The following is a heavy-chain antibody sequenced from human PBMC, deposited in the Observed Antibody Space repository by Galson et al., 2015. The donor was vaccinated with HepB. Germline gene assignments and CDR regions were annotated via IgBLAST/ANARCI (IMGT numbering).Heavy chain of an antibody. CDR1: GFTFSSYG. J-gene: IGHJ4*02. V-gene: IGHV3-33*01. Sequence: SLRLSCAASGFTFSSYGMHWVRQAPGQGLEWVAGIWYDGSHKDYADSVKGRFTMSRDNSKNTLYLQMNSLRSEDTAVYYCARSRYDGISRLFDSWGPGTLVTVSS. CDR3: ARSRYDGISRLFDS. CDR2: IWYDGSHK. D-gene: IGHD4-23*01.